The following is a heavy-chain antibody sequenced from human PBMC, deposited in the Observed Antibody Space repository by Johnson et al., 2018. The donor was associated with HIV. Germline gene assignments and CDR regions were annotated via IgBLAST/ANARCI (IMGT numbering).Heavy chain of an antibody. CDR3: ARELSGDAFDI. V-gene: IGHV3-30-3*01. Sequence: QVQLVESGGGVIQPGRSLRLSCAASAFTFRTYSMHWVRQPPGKGLEWVAAISYVETNKYYADSVKGRFTISRDNSKNTLYLHMTSLRADDTAVYYCARELSGDAFDIGGQGTMVTVSS. D-gene: IGHD1-26*01. CDR2: ISYVETNK. J-gene: IGHJ3*02. CDR1: AFTFRTYS.